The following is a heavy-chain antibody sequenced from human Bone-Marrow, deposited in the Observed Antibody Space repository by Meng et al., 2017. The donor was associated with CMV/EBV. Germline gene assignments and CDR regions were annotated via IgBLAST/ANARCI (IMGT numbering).Heavy chain of an antibody. D-gene: IGHD2-2*01. CDR2: INSDGSST. CDR1: GFTFSSYA. J-gene: IGHJ4*01. V-gene: IGHV3-74*01. CDR3: ARDCSSTSCYLDFDY. Sequence: LTCAASGFTFSSYAMSWVRQAPGKGLVWVSRINSDGSSTSYADSVKGRFTISRDNAKNTLYLQMNSLRAEDTAVYYCARDCSSTSCYLDFDYWGQGTLVTVYS.